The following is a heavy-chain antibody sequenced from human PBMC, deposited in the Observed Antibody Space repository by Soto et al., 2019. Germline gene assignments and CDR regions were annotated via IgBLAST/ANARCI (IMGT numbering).Heavy chain of an antibody. D-gene: IGHD1-26*01. CDR3: ARDPVGGNWFDP. Sequence: QVQLVQSGAEVKKPGASVKVSCKASGYTFTSYGISWVRQAPGQGLEWMGWINPYNGNTNYAQKLQGRVTMTKDTTTSTAYMELRSLRSDATAVYYCARDPVGGNWFDPWGQGTLVTVSS. V-gene: IGHV1-18*01. J-gene: IGHJ5*02. CDR1: GYTFTSYG. CDR2: INPYNGNT.